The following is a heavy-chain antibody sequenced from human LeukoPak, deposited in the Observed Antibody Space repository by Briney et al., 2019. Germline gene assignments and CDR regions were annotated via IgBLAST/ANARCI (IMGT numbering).Heavy chain of an antibody. CDR2: INSDGSST. CDR1: GFTFSSYW. V-gene: IGHV3-74*01. D-gene: IGHD2-2*01. J-gene: IGHJ4*02. CDR3: AREEEEYCSSTSCYPVGRFDY. Sequence: GGSLRLSCAASGFTFSSYWMHWVGQAPGKGLVWVSRINSDGSSTSYADSVKGRFTISRDNAKNTLYLQMNSLRAEDTAVYYCAREEEEYCSSTSCYPVGRFDYWGQGTLVTVSS.